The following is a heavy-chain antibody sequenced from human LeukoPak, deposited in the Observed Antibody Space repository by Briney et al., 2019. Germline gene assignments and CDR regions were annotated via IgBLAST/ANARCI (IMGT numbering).Heavy chain of an antibody. Sequence: SETLSLTCTVSGGSISSYYWSWLRQPPGKGLEWVGYIYYSGSTNYNPSLKSRVTISVDTSKNQFSLKLSSVTAADTAVYYCARGATMVRGVVPAYNWFDPWGQGTLVTVSS. CDR2: IYYSGST. D-gene: IGHD3-10*01. V-gene: IGHV4-59*01. CDR1: GGSISSYY. CDR3: ARGATMVRGVVPAYNWFDP. J-gene: IGHJ5*02.